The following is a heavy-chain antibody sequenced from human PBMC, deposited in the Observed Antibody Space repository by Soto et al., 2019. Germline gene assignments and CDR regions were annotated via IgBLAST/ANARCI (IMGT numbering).Heavy chain of an antibody. V-gene: IGHV1-18*01. Sequence: GASVKVSCKASGYTFTSYGISWVRQAPGQGLEWMGWISAYNGNTNYAQKLQGRVTMTTDTSTSTAYMELRSLRSDDTAVYYCARDGITLFGVVIMWERNYYYYGMDVWGQGTTVTVSS. J-gene: IGHJ6*02. D-gene: IGHD3-3*01. CDR2: ISAYNGNT. CDR1: GYTFTSYG. CDR3: ARDGITLFGVVIMWERNYYYYGMDV.